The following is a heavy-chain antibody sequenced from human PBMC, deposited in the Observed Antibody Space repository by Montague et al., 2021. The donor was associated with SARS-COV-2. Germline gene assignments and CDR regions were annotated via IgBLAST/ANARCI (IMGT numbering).Heavy chain of an antibody. CDR1: GDSIRTNY. CDR2: VDKSDNT. J-gene: IGHJ4*02. CDR3: TSGEGNYGWRYYFDY. Sequence: SETLSLTCTVSGDSIRTNYWSWIRQPPGKGLGWIGYVDKSDNTDYNPSLKSRVTISLDTSKKQFSLKLNSVTSADTAVYYCTSGEGNYGWRYYFDYWGQGTLVTVSS. V-gene: IGHV4-59*01. D-gene: IGHD3-10*01.